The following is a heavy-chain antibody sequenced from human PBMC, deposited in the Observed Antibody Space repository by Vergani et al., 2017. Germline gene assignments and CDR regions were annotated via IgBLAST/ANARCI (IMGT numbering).Heavy chain of an antibody. CDR1: GFTFSSYA. V-gene: IGHV3-7*01. Sequence: EVQLLESGGGLVQPGGSLRLSCAASGFTFSSYAMSWVRQAPGKGLEWVANIKQDGSEKYYVDSVKGRFTISRDNAKNSLYLQMNSLRAEDTAVYYCARLEQWLAPGGVDLLNAFDIWGQGTMVTVSS. J-gene: IGHJ3*02. CDR2: IKQDGSEK. CDR3: ARLEQWLAPGGVDLLNAFDI. D-gene: IGHD6-19*01.